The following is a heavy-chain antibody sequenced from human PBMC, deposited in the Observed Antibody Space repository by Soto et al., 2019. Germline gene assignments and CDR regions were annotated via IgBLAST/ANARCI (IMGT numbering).Heavy chain of an antibody. CDR3: ARRGGTVLAPLP. Sequence: ASVKVSCKTSGYTFTGYFIHWVRQAPGQGLEWMAYINPNSGATKYAQKFQGRVTLTRDTSINTAYMEMSMLTSDDTAVYYCARRGGTVLAPLPWGQGTLVTVSS. CDR2: INPNSGAT. J-gene: IGHJ5*02. CDR1: GYTFTGYF. V-gene: IGHV1-2*02. D-gene: IGHD3-10*01.